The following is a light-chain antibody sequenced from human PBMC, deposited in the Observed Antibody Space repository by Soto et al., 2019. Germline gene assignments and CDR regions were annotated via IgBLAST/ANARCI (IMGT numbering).Light chain of an antibody. CDR2: GSS. Sequence: ETVMTQSPATLSVSPGGRATLSCRASQSVRDNVAWYQQQTGQAPRLLFQGSSIRATGIPARFSGSGSETEFTLTISSLQSEDFALYFCQQYDNWPLTFGGGTKVEVK. CDR3: QQYDNWPLT. V-gene: IGKV3-15*01. CDR1: QSVRDN. J-gene: IGKJ4*01.